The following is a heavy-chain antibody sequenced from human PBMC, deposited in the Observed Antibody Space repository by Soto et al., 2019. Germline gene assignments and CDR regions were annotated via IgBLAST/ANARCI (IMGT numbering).Heavy chain of an antibody. Sequence: PSGPPSLTCPVSGAAIIGAGYSGSWIRQPPGKGLEWIGYNYHSGSTYYTPSLKSRVTISVDRSKNQFSLKLRSVTAADTAVYYCARGLVTTLHYWGQG. CDR3: ARGLVTTLHY. V-gene: IGHV4-30-2*01. CDR1: GAAIIGAGYS. D-gene: IGHD4-17*01. CDR2: NYHSGST. J-gene: IGHJ4*02.